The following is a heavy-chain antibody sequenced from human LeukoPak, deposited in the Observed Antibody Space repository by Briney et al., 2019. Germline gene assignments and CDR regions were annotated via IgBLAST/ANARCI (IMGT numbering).Heavy chain of an antibody. CDR3: TRGVLLQGRGAFDI. D-gene: IGHD3-10*01. J-gene: IGHJ3*02. Sequence: GASAKVSCKASGYTFSVFWIHWVRLTPRQGLEWMGWINPNNGDTNFAQKFQGRVTMTRDTSISTVYMELSSLNSDDTAVYFCTRGVLLQGRGAFDIWGQGTMVTVSS. CDR1: GYTFSVFW. V-gene: IGHV1-2*02. CDR2: INPNNGDT.